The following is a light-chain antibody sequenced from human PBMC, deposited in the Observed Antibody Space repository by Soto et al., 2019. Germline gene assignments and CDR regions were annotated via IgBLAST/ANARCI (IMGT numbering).Light chain of an antibody. V-gene: IGKV2-24*01. CDR1: QNLVGSDGNSY. Sequence: DIVMTQTPLSSPITLGQPASISCRSSQNLVGSDGNSYLSWLQQRPGQPPRLLIYKVSHRFSGVPGRFSGSGAGTDFTLKISRVEADDVGVYYCMQTSQVPRTFGQGTKVEIK. CDR3: MQTSQVPRT. CDR2: KVS. J-gene: IGKJ1*01.